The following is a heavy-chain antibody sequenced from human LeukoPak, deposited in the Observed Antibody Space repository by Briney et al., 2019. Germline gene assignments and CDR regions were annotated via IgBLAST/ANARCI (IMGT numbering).Heavy chain of an antibody. D-gene: IGHD1-26*01. V-gene: IGHV4-39*01. CDR1: GGSISSSGYY. CDR2: IYYSGNT. J-gene: IGHJ5*02. CDR3: ARHEYSGSYYGLSWFDP. Sequence: SETLSLTCTVSGGSISSSGYYWGWIRQPPGKGLAWIASIYYSGNTYYNPSLKSRVTISVDTSKNQLSLKPSSLTAADTAVYYCARHEYSGSYYGLSWFDPWGQGTLVTVSS.